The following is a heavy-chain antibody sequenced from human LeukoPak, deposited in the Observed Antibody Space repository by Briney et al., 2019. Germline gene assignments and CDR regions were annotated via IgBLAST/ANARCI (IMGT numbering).Heavy chain of an antibody. CDR2: INHSGST. V-gene: IGHV4-34*01. CDR1: GGSFSGCY. D-gene: IGHD3-22*01. Sequence: PSETLSLTCAVYGGSFSGCYWSWIRQPPGKGLEWIGEINHSGSTNYNPSLKSRVTISVDTSKNQFSLKLSSVTAADTAVYYCARALDKKSYYYDSSGYPPGYWGQGTLVIVSS. J-gene: IGHJ4*02. CDR3: ARALDKKSYYYDSSGYPPGY.